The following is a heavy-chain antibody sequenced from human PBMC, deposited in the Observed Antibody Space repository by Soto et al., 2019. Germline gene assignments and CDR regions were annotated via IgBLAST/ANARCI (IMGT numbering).Heavy chain of an antibody. CDR1: GFTFSSSS. Sequence: EVQLVESGGGLVKPGGSLRLSCAASGFTFSSSSMSWVRQAPGKGLEWVSTISSSSYIYYADSVKGRFTISRENAKNSLYLQRNSLRAEDTAVYYCARDSSGWSRDYWGQGTLVTVSS. CDR2: ISSSSYI. D-gene: IGHD6-19*01. V-gene: IGHV3-21*01. J-gene: IGHJ4*02. CDR3: ARDSSGWSRDY.